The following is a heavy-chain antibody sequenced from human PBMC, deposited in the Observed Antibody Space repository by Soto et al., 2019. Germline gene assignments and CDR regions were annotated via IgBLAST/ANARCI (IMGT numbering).Heavy chain of an antibody. Sequence: SETLSLTCTVSGGSISSGGYYWSWIRQHPGKGLEWIGYIYYSGSTYYNPSLKSRVTISVDTSKNQFSLKLSSVTAADTAVCYCXRGHNFWSGYYTYYFDYWGPGTLVTVSS. J-gene: IGHJ4*02. V-gene: IGHV4-31*03. CDR3: XRGHNFWSGYYTYYFDY. CDR1: GGSISSGGYY. CDR2: IYYSGST. D-gene: IGHD3-3*01.